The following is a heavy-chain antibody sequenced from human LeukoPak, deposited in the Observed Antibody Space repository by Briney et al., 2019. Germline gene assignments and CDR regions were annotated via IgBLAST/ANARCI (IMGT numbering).Heavy chain of an antibody. CDR1: GYTFTSYD. CDR2: MNPNNGKT. D-gene: IGHD2-15*01. CDR3: ARGGVCSGGSCYLVY. V-gene: IGHV1-8*01. J-gene: IGHJ4*02. Sequence: ASVKVSCRASGYTFTSYDINWVRQAPGQGLERMGWMNPNNGKTGYAKKFQGRITVTRNPSVSTAYMELSSLRSEDTAVYYCARGGVCSGGSCYLVYWGQGTLVTVSS.